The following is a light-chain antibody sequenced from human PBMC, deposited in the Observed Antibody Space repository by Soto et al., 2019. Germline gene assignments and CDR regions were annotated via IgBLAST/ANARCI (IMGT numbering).Light chain of an antibody. Sequence: QPVLTQPPSASGTPGQRVTISCSGSSSNIGSNSVNWYQQFPGTAPKLLIYSNNQRSSGVPDRFSGSKSGTSASLAISGLQSEDEADYYCAAWDDSLNAWVFGGGTKLTVL. J-gene: IGLJ3*02. CDR2: SNN. CDR1: SSNIGSNS. CDR3: AAWDDSLNAWV. V-gene: IGLV1-44*01.